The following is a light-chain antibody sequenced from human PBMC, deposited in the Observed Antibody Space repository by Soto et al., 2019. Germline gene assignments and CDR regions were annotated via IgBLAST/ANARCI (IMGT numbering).Light chain of an antibody. V-gene: IGLV1-44*01. CDR2: FND. CDR1: RSNIGSNL. Sequence: QSVLTQPPSASGTPGQRVSISCSGGRSNIGSNLVSWYQQLPGTAPKLLLYFNDQRPSGVPDRFSGSKSGTSXSLXVSELQXXDEADYFCXSWDDSLKGVLFGGGTKLTVL. CDR3: XSWDDSLKGVL. J-gene: IGLJ3*02.